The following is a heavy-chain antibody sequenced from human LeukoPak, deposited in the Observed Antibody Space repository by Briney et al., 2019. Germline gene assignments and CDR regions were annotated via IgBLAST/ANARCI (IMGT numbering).Heavy chain of an antibody. V-gene: IGHV3-30-3*01. D-gene: IGHD1-26*01. CDR1: GFSFSSYA. J-gene: IGHJ4*02. CDR3: ARDEVGPFDY. CDR2: ISYDGSNK. Sequence: GGSLRLSCAASGFSFSSYAMHWVRQAPGKGLEWVAVISYDGSNKYYADSVKGRFTISRDNSKNTLYLQMNSLRAEDTAVYYCARDEVGPFDYWGQGTLVTVSP.